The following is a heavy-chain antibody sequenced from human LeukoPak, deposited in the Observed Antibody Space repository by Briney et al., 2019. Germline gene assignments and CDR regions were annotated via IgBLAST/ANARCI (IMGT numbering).Heavy chain of an antibody. J-gene: IGHJ4*02. D-gene: IGHD1-26*01. CDR3: ARRGGSGRVFDY. V-gene: IGHV4-59*05. Sequence: GSLRLSCAASGFTFSSYSMNWVRQAPGKGLEWVGGIYYTGSTYDNPSPKSRVTISVDSSKNQCSLKLSSVAAAGAAVDDCARRGGSGRVFDYWGQGTLVTVSS. CDR1: GFTFSSYSMN. CDR2: IYYTGST.